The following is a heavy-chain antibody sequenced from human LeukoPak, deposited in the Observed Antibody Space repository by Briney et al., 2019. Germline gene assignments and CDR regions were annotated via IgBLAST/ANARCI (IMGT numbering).Heavy chain of an antibody. V-gene: IGHV3-30*18. D-gene: IGHD3-10*01. CDR1: GFTFSSYS. CDR3: AKDKFGDDAFDI. J-gene: IGHJ3*02. Sequence: GGSLRLSCAASGFTFSSYSMNWVRQAPGKGLEWVAVISYDGSNKYYADSVKGRFTISRDNSKNTLYLQMNSLRAEDTAVYYCAKDKFGDDAFDIWGQGTMVTVSS. CDR2: ISYDGSNK.